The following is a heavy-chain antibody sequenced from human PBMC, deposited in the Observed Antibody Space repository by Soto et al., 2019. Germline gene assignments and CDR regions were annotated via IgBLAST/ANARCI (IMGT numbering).Heavy chain of an antibody. CDR3: ATCYGSGTDCQEDYLAL. J-gene: IGHJ4*02. D-gene: IGHD3-10*01. V-gene: IGHV3-15*01. Sequence: GGSLRLSCAASGFTFTNAWMSWVRQAPGKGLEWVGRVKRKTNGGTTDYAAPVKDRFNISRDDSKNTLYLQMNNLKTEDTAVYYCATCYGSGTDCQEDYLALWGQGTPVTVSS. CDR1: GFTFTNAW. CDR2: VKRKTNGGTT.